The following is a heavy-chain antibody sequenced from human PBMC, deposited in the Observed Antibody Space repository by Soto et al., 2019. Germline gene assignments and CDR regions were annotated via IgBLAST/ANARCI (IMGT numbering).Heavy chain of an antibody. Sequence: ESGGGVVQPGRSLRLSCAASGFTFSSYAMHWVRQAPGKGLEWGAVISYDGSNKYYADSVKGRFTISRDNSKNTLYLQMNSLRAEDTAVYYCARPLWRDDYNWGYFDLWGRGTLVTVSS. CDR2: ISYDGSNK. CDR3: ARPLWRDDYNWGYFDL. D-gene: IGHD4-4*01. J-gene: IGHJ2*01. V-gene: IGHV3-30-3*01. CDR1: GFTFSSYA.